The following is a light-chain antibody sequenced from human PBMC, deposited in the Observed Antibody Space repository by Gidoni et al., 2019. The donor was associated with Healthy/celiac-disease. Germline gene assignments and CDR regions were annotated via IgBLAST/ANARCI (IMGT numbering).Light chain of an antibody. CDR3: QQRSNWPLT. CDR2: DAS. Sequence: ELVLTQSPATLSLSPGEKATLSCMASQSVSSYLAWYQQKPGQAPRLLIYDASNRATGIPARFSGSGAGTDFTLTNSSLEPEDFAVYYCQQRSNWPLTFXGXTKVEIK. J-gene: IGKJ4*01. CDR1: QSVSSY. V-gene: IGKV3D-11*02.